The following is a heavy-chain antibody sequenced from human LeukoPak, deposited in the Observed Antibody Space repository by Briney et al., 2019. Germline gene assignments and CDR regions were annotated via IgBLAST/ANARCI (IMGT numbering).Heavy chain of an antibody. D-gene: IGHD3-9*01. CDR3: AEDRGLRYFDWLSELDY. CDR1: GGSFSGYY. Sequence: LSLTCAVYGGSFSGYYWSWVRQAPGKGLEWVAVISYDGSNKYYADSVKGRFTISRDNSKNTLYLQMNSLRAEDTAVYYCAEDRGLRYFDWLSELDYWGQGTLVTVSS. J-gene: IGHJ4*02. CDR2: ISYDGSNK. V-gene: IGHV3-30*18.